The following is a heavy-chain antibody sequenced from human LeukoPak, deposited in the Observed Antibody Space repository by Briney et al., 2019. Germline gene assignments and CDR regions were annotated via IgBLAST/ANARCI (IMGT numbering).Heavy chain of an antibody. V-gene: IGHV3-30*02. CDR1: GFTFSSYA. J-gene: IGHJ6*03. CDR3: AKDRCSNGIGCLYYYVDV. D-gene: IGHD2-8*01. Sequence: GGSLRLSCAASGFTFSSYAVNWVRQAPGKGLEWVAYLQYDRTNVQYADSVRGRFTISRDNSKNILYLQMNSLRAEDTAVYYCAKDRCSNGIGCLYYYVDVWGKGTMVTISS. CDR2: LQYDRTNV.